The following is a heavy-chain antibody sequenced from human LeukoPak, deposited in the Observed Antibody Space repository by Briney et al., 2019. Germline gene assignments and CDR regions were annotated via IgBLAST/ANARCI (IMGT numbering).Heavy chain of an antibody. J-gene: IGHJ4*02. CDR1: GYSFTSYD. Sequence: ASVKVSCKASGYSFTSYDINWVRQATGQGLEWIGWMNPNSGNKGYAQKFQGRVTITRNTSISTAYMELSSLRSEDTAVYYCARSSGYYFPFDYWGQGTLVTVSS. D-gene: IGHD3-22*01. V-gene: IGHV1-8*03. CDR2: MNPNSGNK. CDR3: ARSSGYYFPFDY.